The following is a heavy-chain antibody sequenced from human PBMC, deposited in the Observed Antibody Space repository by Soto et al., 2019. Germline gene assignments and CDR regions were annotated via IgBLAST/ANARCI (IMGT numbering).Heavy chain of an antibody. V-gene: IGHV5-51*01. D-gene: IGHD6-13*01. CDR2: IYPGDSDT. CDR1: GYSFTSYW. Sequence: PGESLKISCKGSGYSFTSYWIGWVRQMPGKGLEWMGIIYPGDSDTRYSPSFQGQVTISEDTSKTQFSLKLLSVTTADTAVYFCAAGEASSRNLAPYYLDFWGQGTLVTVSS. CDR3: AAGEASSRNLAPYYLDF. J-gene: IGHJ4*02.